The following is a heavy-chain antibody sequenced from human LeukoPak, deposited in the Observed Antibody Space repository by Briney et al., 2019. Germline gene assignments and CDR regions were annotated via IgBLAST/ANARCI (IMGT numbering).Heavy chain of an antibody. CDR1: GFTFSSYG. J-gene: IGHJ3*01. CDR3: ASETTRGYSYGSPTDGFDL. CDR2: ISGGGGST. D-gene: IGHD5-18*01. Sequence: GGSLRLSCAASGFTFSSYGMSWVRQAPGKGLEWVSAISGGGGSTYYADSVKGRFTISRDNSKNTLYLQMNSLRAEETAVYYCASETTRGYSYGSPTDGFDLWGQGTMVTVSS. V-gene: IGHV3-23*01.